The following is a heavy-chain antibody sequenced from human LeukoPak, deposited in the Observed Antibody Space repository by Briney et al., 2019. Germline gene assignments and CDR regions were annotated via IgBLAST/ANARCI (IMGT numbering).Heavy chain of an antibody. J-gene: IGHJ6*03. V-gene: IGHV4-59*08. D-gene: IGHD2-2*01. CDR1: GGSISSYY. Sequence: SETLSLTCTVSGGSISSYYWTWIRQSPGKGLEWIGYIYNSGTTSYNPTLTSRVTISVDTSKNQFSLKLSSVTAADTAVHYCARHFSTYCSGTSCFYYYMDVWSKGTTVTVSS. CDR2: IYNSGTT. CDR3: ARHFSTYCSGTSCFYYYMDV.